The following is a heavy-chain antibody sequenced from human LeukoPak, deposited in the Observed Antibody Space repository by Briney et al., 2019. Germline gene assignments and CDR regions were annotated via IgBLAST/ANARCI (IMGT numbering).Heavy chain of an antibody. V-gene: IGHV3-11*04. CDR3: ARGIGLLYDSSGYYYFDY. CDR1: GGSFSGYY. J-gene: IGHJ4*02. Sequence: LSLTCAVYGGSFSGYYWSWIRQPPGKGLEWVSYISSSTGTIYYADSVKGRFTISRDSAKNSLYLQMNSLRAEDTAVYYCARGIGLLYDSSGYYYFDYWGQGTLVTVSS. D-gene: IGHD3-22*01. CDR2: ISSSTGTI.